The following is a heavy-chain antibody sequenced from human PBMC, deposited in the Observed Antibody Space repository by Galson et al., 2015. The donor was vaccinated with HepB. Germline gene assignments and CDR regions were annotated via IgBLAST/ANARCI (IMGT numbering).Heavy chain of an antibody. D-gene: IGHD3-10*01. J-gene: IGHJ4*02. CDR3: ARGRVPMVVSYCDY. Sequence: SVTVSCKASGSTFSDYTMYWVRQAPGQGLEWMGWISPKSGARGFAQKFQGRVTVTRDTSISTFYMDLSSLTSGDTAVYCCARGRVPMVVSYCDYWGQRTLVTVAS. CDR2: ISPKSGAR. V-gene: IGHV1-2*02. CDR1: GSTFSDYT.